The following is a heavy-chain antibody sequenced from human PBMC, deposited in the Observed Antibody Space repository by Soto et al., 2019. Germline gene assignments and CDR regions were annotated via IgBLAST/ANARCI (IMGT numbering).Heavy chain of an antibody. D-gene: IGHD3-22*01. J-gene: IGHJ4*02. CDR3: ARAGYDSSEDYFDY. Sequence: GESLKISCKGSGYSFTSYWIGWVRQMPGQGLEWMGIIFPGDSDTRYSPSFQGHVTISVDKSISTAYLQWSSLKASDTDMYYCARAGYDSSEDYFDYWGQGTLVTVSS. V-gene: IGHV5-51*01. CDR1: GYSFTSYW. CDR2: IFPGDSDT.